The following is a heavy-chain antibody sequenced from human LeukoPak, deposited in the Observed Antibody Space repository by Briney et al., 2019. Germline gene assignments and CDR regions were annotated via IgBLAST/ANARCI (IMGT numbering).Heavy chain of an antibody. CDR1: GFTFSSYG. Sequence: GGSLRLSCAASGFTFSSYGMHWVRQAPGKGLEWVAVISYDGSNKYYADSVKGRFTISRDNSKNTLYLQMNSLRAEDTAVYYCARGLTMAASAHWGQGTLVTVSS. V-gene: IGHV3-30*03. J-gene: IGHJ4*02. CDR2: ISYDGSNK. CDR3: ARGLTMAASAH. D-gene: IGHD2-15*01.